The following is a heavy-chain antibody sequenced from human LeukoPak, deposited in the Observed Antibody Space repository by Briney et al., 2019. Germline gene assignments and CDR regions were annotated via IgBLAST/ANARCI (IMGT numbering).Heavy chain of an antibody. CDR2: INPNSGGT. V-gene: IGHV1-2*02. J-gene: IGHJ4*02. D-gene: IGHD6-13*01. Sequence: ASVKVSCKSSGYTFTGYYIHWLRQAPGQGLEWMGWINPNSGGTNYAQKFQGRVTMTRDTSINTAYMELNRLSDATAVYYCALPGARGASAGTFDYWGQGTLVTVSS. CDR3: ALPGARGASAGTFDY. CDR1: GYTFTGYY.